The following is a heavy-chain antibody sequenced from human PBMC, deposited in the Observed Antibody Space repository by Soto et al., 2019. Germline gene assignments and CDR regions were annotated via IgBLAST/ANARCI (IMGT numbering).Heavy chain of an antibody. CDR1: GGTFTSYD. D-gene: IGHD3-22*01. CDR2: IIPIAETP. J-gene: IGHJ5*02. CDR3: ARLSRPNYYDTSGFFKDNWFDP. Sequence: QVQLVQSGAEVKKPGSSMKVSCKASGGTFTSYDINWVRQAPEQGLEWMGGIIPIAETPKYAQKFQGRVTITADESTNTVDMELSSLRSEDTAMYYCARLSRPNYYDTSGFFKDNWFDPWGQGTLVTVSS. V-gene: IGHV1-69*01.